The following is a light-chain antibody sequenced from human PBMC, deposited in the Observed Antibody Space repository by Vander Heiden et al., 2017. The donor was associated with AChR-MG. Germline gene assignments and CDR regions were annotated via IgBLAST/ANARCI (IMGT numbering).Light chain of an antibody. J-gene: IGKJ2*01. CDR3: QRCYTLPLT. Sequence: DIQLTPPPSSLSAPVGDRATITCWASHSINTFLDWYQQKPGKAPKLLIYAASILHAGVPSRFSGSGSGTDFTLTITSLQPDDFATYYCQRCYTLPLTFGQGTKVEIK. CDR2: AAS. CDR1: HSINTF. V-gene: IGKV1-39*01.